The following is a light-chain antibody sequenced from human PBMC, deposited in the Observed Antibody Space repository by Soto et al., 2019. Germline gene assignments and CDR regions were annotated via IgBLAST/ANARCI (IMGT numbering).Light chain of an antibody. CDR2: EVS. V-gene: IGLV2-8*01. J-gene: IGLJ1*01. Sequence: QSALTQPPSASGSPGQSVTISCTGTSCDVGGYNYVSWYQQHPGKAPKLMIYEVSKRPSGVPDRFSGSKSGNTASLTISGLHADDDADYYCSSYAGSSNDVFGTGTKLTVL. CDR1: SCDVGGYNY. CDR3: SSYAGSSNDV.